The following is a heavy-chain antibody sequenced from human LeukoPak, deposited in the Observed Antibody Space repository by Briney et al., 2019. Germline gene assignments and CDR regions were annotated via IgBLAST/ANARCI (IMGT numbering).Heavy chain of an antibody. J-gene: IGHJ5*02. Sequence: ASVKVSCKASGYTFTSYYMHWVRQAPGQGLEWMGIINPSGGSTSYAQKFQGRVTITADESTSTAYMELSSLKSEDTAVYYCARENNVLLWFGELTNWFDPWGQGTLVTVSS. CDR1: GYTFTSYY. CDR3: ARENNVLLWFGELTNWFDP. D-gene: IGHD3-10*01. V-gene: IGHV1-46*01. CDR2: INPSGGST.